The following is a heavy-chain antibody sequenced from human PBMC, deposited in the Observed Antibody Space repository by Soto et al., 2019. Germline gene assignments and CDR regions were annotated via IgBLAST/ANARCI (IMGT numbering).Heavy chain of an antibody. J-gene: IGHJ5*02. D-gene: IGHD2-8*02. Sequence: AAVRGSCNASGHTFTSYGIRCVLQSPGQGLEWMGWISAYNGNTNYSQKLQGRVTMTTDKSTSTAYMELRSLRYDDTAVYSCAREGGVWSWFDPWGQGTLVTVS. CDR3: AREGGVWSWFDP. CDR2: ISAYNGNT. CDR1: GHTFTSYG. V-gene: IGHV1-18*01.